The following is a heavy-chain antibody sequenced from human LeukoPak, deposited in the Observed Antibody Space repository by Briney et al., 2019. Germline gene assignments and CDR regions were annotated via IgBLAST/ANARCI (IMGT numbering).Heavy chain of an antibody. CDR1: GFSFSASW. J-gene: IGHJ3*02. V-gene: IGHV3-7*01. CDR2: MNPDGSAK. Sequence: PGGSLRLSCAASGFSFSASWMTWVRQAPGKGLEWVANMNPDGSAKYYVDSVKGRFTTYRDNAQSSVFLEMKSLRADDTAVYYCARDPYHGALDIWGQGTMVTVSS. D-gene: IGHD1-14*01. CDR3: ARDPYHGALDI.